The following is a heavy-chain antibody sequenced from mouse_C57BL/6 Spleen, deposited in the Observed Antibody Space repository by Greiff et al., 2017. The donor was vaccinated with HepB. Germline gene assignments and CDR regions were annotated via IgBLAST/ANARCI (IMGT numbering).Heavy chain of an antibody. D-gene: IGHD2-3*01. CDR3: ARSGDGYYFDY. J-gene: IGHJ2*01. Sequence: VKVVESGPELVKPGASVKISCKASGYAFSSSWMNWVKQRPGKGLEWIGRIYPGDGDTNYNGKFKGKATLTADKSSSTAYMQLSSLTSEDSAVYFCARSGDGYYFDYWGQGTTLTVSS. V-gene: IGHV1-82*01. CDR1: GYAFSSSW. CDR2: IYPGDGDT.